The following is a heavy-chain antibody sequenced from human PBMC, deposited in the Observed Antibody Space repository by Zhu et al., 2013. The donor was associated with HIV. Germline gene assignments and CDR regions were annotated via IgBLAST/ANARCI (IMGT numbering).Heavy chain of an antibody. CDR1: GYTFIDYD. Sequence: QVQLVQSGAEVKKPGASVKVSCKAAGYTFIDYDIYWVRQTTGQGLESMGWMNPNSGNTGYEQNFQGRVTMTRNTPISTAYLELRNLNFEDTAIYYCARDGPEIVVVDPDAFDIWGQGTMVTVSS. CDR3: ARDGPEIVVVDPDAFDI. J-gene: IGHJ3*02. CDR2: MNPNSGNT. V-gene: IGHV1-8*01. D-gene: IGHD2-21*01.